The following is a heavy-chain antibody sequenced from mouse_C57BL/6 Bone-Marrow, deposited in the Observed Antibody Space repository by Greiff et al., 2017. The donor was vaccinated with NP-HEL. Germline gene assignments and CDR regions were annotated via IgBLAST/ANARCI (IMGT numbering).Heavy chain of an antibody. CDR2: IDPANGNT. Sequence: VQLQQSVAELVRPGASVKLSCTASGFNIKNTYMHWVKQRPEQGLEWIGRIDPANGNTKYAPKFQGKATITADTSSNTAYLQLSSLTSEDTAIDYCAGDSGYGYYAMDYWGQGTSVTVSS. CDR3: AGDSGYGYYAMDY. V-gene: IGHV14-3*01. CDR1: GFNIKNTY. D-gene: IGHD3-2*02. J-gene: IGHJ4*01.